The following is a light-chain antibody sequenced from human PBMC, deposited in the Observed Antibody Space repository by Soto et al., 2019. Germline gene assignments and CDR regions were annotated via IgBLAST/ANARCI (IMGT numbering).Light chain of an antibody. J-gene: IGKJ1*01. V-gene: IGKV3-15*01. CDR3: EQYNNWPLT. CDR1: QSVSSN. Sequence: EIVMTQSPATLSVSPGERATLSCRASQSVSSNLAWYQQKPGQAPRLLIYGASTRATGIPARFGGSGSGTDFTLTISSLQSEDFAVYYCEQYNNWPLTFGQGPKVEIK. CDR2: GAS.